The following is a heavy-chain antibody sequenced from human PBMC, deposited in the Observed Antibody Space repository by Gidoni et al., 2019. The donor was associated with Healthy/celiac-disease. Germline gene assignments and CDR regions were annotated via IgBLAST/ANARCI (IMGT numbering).Heavy chain of an antibody. J-gene: IGHJ6*02. D-gene: IGHD3-16*01. CDR2: IKSKTDGGTT. CDR3: TTGGNIRKYYGMDV. V-gene: IGHV3-15*01. CDR1: GFTFRNAW. Sequence: EVQLVESAGGLVKPGGALRLSCAAPGFTFRNAWMSRVRKAPGKGLGWVGRIKSKTDGGTTDYAAPVKGRFTISRDDSKNTLYLQMNSLKTEDTAVYYCTTGGNIRKYYGMDVWGQGTTVTVSS.